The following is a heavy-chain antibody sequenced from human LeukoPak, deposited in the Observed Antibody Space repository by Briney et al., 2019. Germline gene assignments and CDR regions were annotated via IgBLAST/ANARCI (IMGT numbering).Heavy chain of an antibody. J-gene: IGHJ3*02. CDR3: ARSHNYYYDTNGYYTAFDI. V-gene: IGHV4-38-2*01. D-gene: IGHD3-22*01. CDR1: GYSISNGYY. CDR2: IYHSSGRT. Sequence: PSETLSLXCGVSGYSISNGYYWGWIRQPPGKGLEWVGSIYHSSGRTYYSSSLRSRVTISVDTSKNQFSLKLSSVTAADTALYYCARSHNYYYDTNGYYTAFDIWGQGTMVTVSS.